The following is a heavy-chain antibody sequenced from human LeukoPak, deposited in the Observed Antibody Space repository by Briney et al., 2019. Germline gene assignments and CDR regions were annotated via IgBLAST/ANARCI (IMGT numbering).Heavy chain of an antibody. D-gene: IGHD2-21*01. CDR3: ASEAPDPLVVVIGSAFDI. V-gene: IGHV1-2*02. Sequence: ASVKVSCKASGYTFTGYYMHWVRQAPGQGLEWMGWINPNSGGTNYAQKFQGRVTMTRDTSISTAYMELSRLRSDDTAVYYCASEAPDPLVVVIGSAFDIWGQGTMVTVSS. CDR1: GYTFTGYY. CDR2: INPNSGGT. J-gene: IGHJ3*02.